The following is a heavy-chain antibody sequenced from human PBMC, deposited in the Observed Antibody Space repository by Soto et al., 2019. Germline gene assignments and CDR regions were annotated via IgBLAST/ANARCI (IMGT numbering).Heavy chain of an antibody. V-gene: IGHV3-33*01. Sequence: QVKLVESRGGVVQPGRSLRLSCAASGFMFSNHGMHWVRQAPGKGLEWVAVIWADGNNRYYADSVKGRFTISRDNSKNTLYLQMNSLGAEDTAVYYCVRGDNWNDEASDYWGQGTLVTVSS. CDR3: VRGDNWNDEASDY. D-gene: IGHD1-1*01. CDR1: GFMFSNHG. CDR2: IWADGNNR. J-gene: IGHJ4*02.